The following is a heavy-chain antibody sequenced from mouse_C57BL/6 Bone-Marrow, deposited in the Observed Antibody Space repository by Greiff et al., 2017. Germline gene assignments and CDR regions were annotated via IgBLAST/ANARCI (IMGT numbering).Heavy chain of an antibody. J-gene: IGHJ4*01. CDR2: IRSKSSNYAT. CDR3: VRDLYYYGSSLYAMDY. V-gene: IGHV10-3*01. CDR1: GFTFNTYA. D-gene: IGHD1-1*01. Sequence: DVMLVESGGGLVQPKGSLKLSCAASGFTFNTYAMHWVRQAPGKGLEWVARIRSKSSNYATYYADSVKDRFTISRDDLQSMLYLQMNNLKTEDTAMYYCVRDLYYYGSSLYAMDYWGQGTSVTVSS.